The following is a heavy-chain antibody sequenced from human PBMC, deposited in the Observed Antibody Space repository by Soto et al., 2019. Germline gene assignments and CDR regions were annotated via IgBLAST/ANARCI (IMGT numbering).Heavy chain of an antibody. J-gene: IGHJ3*02. V-gene: IGHV1-18*01. D-gene: IGHD2-15*01. Sequence: QVQLVQSGAEVKKPGASVKVSCKASGYTFTSFGISWVRQAPGQGLEWMGWISAYNGNTTYAENLQGRVTMTTDTSTSTAYMELRSLRSDASAVYYCARDHRGGTDAFDIWGQGTMVTVSS. CDR1: GYTFTSFG. CDR3: ARDHRGGTDAFDI. CDR2: ISAYNGNT.